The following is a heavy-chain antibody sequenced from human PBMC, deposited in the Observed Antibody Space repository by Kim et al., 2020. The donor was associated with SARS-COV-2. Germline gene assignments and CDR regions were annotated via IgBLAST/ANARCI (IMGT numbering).Heavy chain of an antibody. J-gene: IGHJ4*02. Sequence: SVKVSCKASGGTFSSYAISWVRQAPGQGLEWMGGIIPIFGTANYAQKFQGRVTITADESTSTAYMELSSLRSEDTAVYYCASYCTNGVCSTPGPTYFDYWGQGTLVTVSS. CDR2: IIPIFGTA. D-gene: IGHD2-8*01. CDR3: ASYCTNGVCSTPGPTYFDY. CDR1: GGTFSSYA. V-gene: IGHV1-69*13.